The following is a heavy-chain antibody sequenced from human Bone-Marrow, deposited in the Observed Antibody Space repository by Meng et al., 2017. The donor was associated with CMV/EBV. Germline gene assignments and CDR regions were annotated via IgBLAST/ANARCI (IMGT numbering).Heavy chain of an antibody. Sequence: GESLKISCAASGFTFSSYAMSWVRQAPGKGLEWASVIYSGGSSTYYADSVKGRFTISRDNSKNTLYLQMNSLRAEDTAVYYCAKDILGGQLVSGVFDYWGQGTLVTVSS. J-gene: IGHJ4*02. D-gene: IGHD6-6*01. CDR2: IYSGGSST. V-gene: IGHV3-23*03. CDR3: AKDILGGQLVSGVFDY. CDR1: GFTFSSYA.